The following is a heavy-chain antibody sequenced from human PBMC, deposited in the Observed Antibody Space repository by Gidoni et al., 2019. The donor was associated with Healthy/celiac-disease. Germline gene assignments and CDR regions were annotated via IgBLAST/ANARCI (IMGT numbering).Heavy chain of an antibody. CDR3: ARDLGITMVRGVIPRLYNWFDP. J-gene: IGHJ5*02. CDR2: IKPNSGGP. D-gene: IGHD3-10*01. V-gene: IGHV1-2*02. CDR1: GDTFTGDN. Sequence: QVQLVQSGAEVKKPGASETVSSKASGDTFTGDNMHWVRQAPGQGLEWRGWIKPNSGGPNNAQKFQGRVTMTRDTSISTAYMELSRLRSDDTAVYYCARDLGITMVRGVIPRLYNWFDPWGQGTLVTVSS.